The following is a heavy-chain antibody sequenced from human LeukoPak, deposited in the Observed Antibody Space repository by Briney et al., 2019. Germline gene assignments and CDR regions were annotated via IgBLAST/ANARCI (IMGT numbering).Heavy chain of an antibody. Sequence: SETLSLTCSVSGDSINSYYWSWIRQPPGKGLEWIGYINNSGSTNYNPSLKSRVTMSVDTSKNQFSLKLSSVTAADTARYYCARRYCSSTSCYAVSQNVFDMWGQGTLVTVSS. CDR2: INNSGST. J-gene: IGHJ3*02. V-gene: IGHV4-59*01. D-gene: IGHD2-2*01. CDR3: ARRYCSSTSCYAVSQNVFDM. CDR1: GDSINSYY.